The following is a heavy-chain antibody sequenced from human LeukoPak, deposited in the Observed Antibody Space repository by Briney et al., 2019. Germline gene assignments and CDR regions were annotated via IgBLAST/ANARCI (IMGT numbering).Heavy chain of an antibody. J-gene: IGHJ2*01. Sequence: GGSLRLSCAASGFTFSSYSMNWVRQPPGKGLEWLASIRGSSSYIYYEDSVKGRFTISRDNARISLYLQMKSLRAEDTAVYYCARTPSIVGYTSRELGHWYFDLWGRGTPVTVSS. V-gene: IGHV3-21*01. CDR1: GFTFSSYS. CDR3: ARTPSIVGYTSRELGHWYFDL. D-gene: IGHD6-13*01. CDR2: IRGSSSYI.